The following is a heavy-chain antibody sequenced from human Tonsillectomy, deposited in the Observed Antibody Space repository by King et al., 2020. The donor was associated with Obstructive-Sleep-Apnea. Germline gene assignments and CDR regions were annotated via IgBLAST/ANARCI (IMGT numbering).Heavy chain of an antibody. D-gene: IGHD5-12*01. CDR2: IKQDGSGK. CDR3: ARNIGSFDP. CDR1: AFTFTSYW. Sequence: QLVQSGGGLVQPGGSLRLSCAASAFTFTSYWMSWFRQVPGKGLEWVANIKQDGSGKYYVDSVKGRFTISRDNAKNSLNLQMNSLRAEDTAVYYCARNIGSFDPWGQGTLVTVSS. V-gene: IGHV3-7*01. J-gene: IGHJ5*02.